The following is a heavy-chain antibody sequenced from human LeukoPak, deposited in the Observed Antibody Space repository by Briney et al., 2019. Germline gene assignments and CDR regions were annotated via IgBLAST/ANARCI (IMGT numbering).Heavy chain of an antibody. CDR2: ISSSSSYI. D-gene: IGHD3-3*01. V-gene: IGHV3-21*04. CDR1: GFTFSSYS. CDR3: AKPRHLLRFLAWLSPFDY. Sequence: PGGSLRLSCAASGFTFSSYSMNWVRQAPGKGLEWVSSISSSSSYIYYADSVKGRFTISRDNAKNSLYLQMNSLGAEDTAVYYCAKPRHLLRFLAWLSPFDYWGQGTLVTVSS. J-gene: IGHJ4*02.